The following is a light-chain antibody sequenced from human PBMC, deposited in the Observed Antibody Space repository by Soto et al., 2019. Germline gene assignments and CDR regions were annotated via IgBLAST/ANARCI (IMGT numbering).Light chain of an antibody. J-gene: IGKJ1*01. Sequence: EIVLTQSPGTLSLSPGERATLSCRASQSVSSNYLAWYQQKPGQAPRLLIYAASTRATGIPDRFSGSGSGTDFTLTISRLDPEDLAVYYCQQYGSSLPWTFXQGTKVDIK. CDR2: AAS. V-gene: IGKV3-20*01. CDR3: QQYGSSLPWT. CDR1: QSVSSNY.